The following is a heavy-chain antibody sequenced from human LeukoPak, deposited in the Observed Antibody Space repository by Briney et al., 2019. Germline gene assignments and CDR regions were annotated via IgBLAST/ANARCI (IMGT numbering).Heavy chain of an antibody. V-gene: IGHV4-4*08. D-gene: IGHD3-22*01. CDR1: AGSICNSY. CDR3: VRGPGRGYDLEP. CDR2: ISTGGDI. J-gene: IGHJ5*02. Sequence: PSDTLSLTCAVSAGSICNSYCSWARQPPGKGLEFIGYISTGGDINYSPSLRSRATMSINPSNNQLSLTLTSVTTADTAVYFCVRGPGRGYDLEPWGQGSVVTVSS.